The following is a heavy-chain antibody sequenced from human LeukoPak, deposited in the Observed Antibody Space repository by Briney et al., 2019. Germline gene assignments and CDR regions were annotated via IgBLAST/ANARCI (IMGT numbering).Heavy chain of an antibody. CDR3: ANRTYYYDSSGYYPNIRGAAGSLDV. J-gene: IGHJ6*02. CDR1: GFTFSSYG. V-gene: IGHV3-30*18. Sequence: GGSLRLSCAASGFTFSSYGMHWVRQAPGKGLEWVADISYDGSNKYYADSVKGRFTISRDNSKNTLYLQMNSLRAEDTVVYYCANRTYYYDSSGYYPNIRGAAGSLDVWGQGTTVTVSS. D-gene: IGHD3-22*01. CDR2: ISYDGSNK.